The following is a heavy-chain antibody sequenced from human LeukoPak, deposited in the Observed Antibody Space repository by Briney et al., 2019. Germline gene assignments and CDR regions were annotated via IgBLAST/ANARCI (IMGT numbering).Heavy chain of an antibody. V-gene: IGHV5-51*01. J-gene: IGHJ4*02. CDR2: IYPGDSDT. CDR1: GYSFTTYW. D-gene: IGHD3-10*01. Sequence: GESLKISCKGSGYSFTTYWIGWVRPMPGKGLEWMGIIYPGDSDTRYGPSFQGQVTISADKSISTAYLQWSSLKASDTAMYYCARRGYYYGSGSSEYFDYWGQGTLVTVSS. CDR3: ARRGYYYGSGSSEYFDY.